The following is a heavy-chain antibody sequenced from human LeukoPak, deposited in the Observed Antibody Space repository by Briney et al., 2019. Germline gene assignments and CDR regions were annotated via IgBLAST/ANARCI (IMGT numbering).Heavy chain of an antibody. V-gene: IGHV3-53*01. CDR2: IYSGGST. D-gene: IGHD3-22*01. J-gene: IGHJ4*02. CDR1: GFTVSNNY. Sequence: GGSLRLSCAASGFTVSNNYMSWVRQAPGKGLEWVSVIYSGGSTNYADSVKGRFTISRDKSKNTLYLQMNSLRAEDTAVYYCARTGYDNSGFYSPFGDYWGQGTLVTVSS. CDR3: ARTGYDNSGFYSPFGDY.